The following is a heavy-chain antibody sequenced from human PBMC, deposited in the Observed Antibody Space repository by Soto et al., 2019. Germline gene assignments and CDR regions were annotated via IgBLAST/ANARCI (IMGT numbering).Heavy chain of an antibody. CDR3: AKEYSSSWYGLGIDY. Sequence: ASVKVSCKASGYTFTNFGISWVRQAPGQRLEWMGWINAGNGNTKYSQKFQGRVTITRDTSASTAYMELSSLRSEDTAVYYCAKEYSSSWYGLGIDYWGQGTLVTVSS. CDR1: GYTFTNFG. V-gene: IGHV1-3*01. D-gene: IGHD6-13*01. CDR2: INAGNGNT. J-gene: IGHJ4*02.